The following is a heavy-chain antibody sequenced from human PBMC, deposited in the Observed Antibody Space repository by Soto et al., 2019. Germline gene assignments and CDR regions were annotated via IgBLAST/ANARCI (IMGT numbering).Heavy chain of an antibody. J-gene: IGHJ4*02. Sequence: QVHLVQSGAEVKKPGASVKVSCRTSGYTFTSYGVTWVRQAPGQGLEWMGWIGTHNDNTVYAQMFQGRVTMTTDTSTSTVYMEVRTLRSDDTAVYYCAREQTGFFDYWGQGTLVTVSS. V-gene: IGHV1-18*04. CDR2: IGTHNDNT. CDR1: GYTFTSYG. CDR3: AREQTGFFDY.